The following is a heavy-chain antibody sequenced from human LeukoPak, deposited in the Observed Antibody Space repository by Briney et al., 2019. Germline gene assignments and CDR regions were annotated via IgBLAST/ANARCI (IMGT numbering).Heavy chain of an antibody. CDR2: IYTSGST. CDR1: GGSISNYY. J-gene: IGHJ4*02. V-gene: IGHV4-4*07. CDR3: ARGGSGSYASFDC. Sequence: PSETLSLTCTVSGGSISNYYWSWIRQPAGKGLEWIGRIYTSGSTNYNPSLKSRVTISVDKSKNQFSLKLSSVTAADTAVYHCARGGSGSYASFDCGGQGTLVTVSS. D-gene: IGHD1-26*01.